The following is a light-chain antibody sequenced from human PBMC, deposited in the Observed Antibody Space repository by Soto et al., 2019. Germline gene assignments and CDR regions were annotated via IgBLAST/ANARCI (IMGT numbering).Light chain of an antibody. CDR3: QQYGSSPLT. V-gene: IGKV3-20*01. CDR2: AAS. J-gene: IGKJ1*01. Sequence: EIVLTQSPGTLSLSPGERATLSCRASQSVTGIYLAWYQQKPGQAPRLLIYAASSRATGIPDRFSGSGSGTDFTLTISRLEPEDFAVYYCQQYGSSPLTFGQGTRVEIK. CDR1: QSVTGIY.